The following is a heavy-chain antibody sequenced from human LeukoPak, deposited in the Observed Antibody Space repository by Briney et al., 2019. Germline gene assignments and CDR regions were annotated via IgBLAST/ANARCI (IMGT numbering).Heavy chain of an antibody. CDR1: GGTFSSYA. V-gene: IGHV1-69*05. CDR2: IIPIFGTA. CDR3: ARNRADYYDSSGYYLGN. D-gene: IGHD3-22*01. Sequence: SVKVSCRASGGTFSSYAISWVRQAPGQGLEWMGRIIPIFGTANYAQKFQGRVTITTDESTSTAYMELSSLRSEDTAVYYCARNRADYYDSSGYYLGNWGQGTLVTVSS. J-gene: IGHJ4*02.